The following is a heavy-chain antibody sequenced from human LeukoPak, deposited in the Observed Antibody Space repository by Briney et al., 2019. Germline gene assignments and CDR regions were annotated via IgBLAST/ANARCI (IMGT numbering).Heavy chain of an antibody. CDR2: IKQDGNEK. Sequence: GGSLRLSCTASGFIFSSFWMSWVRQTPGKGLEWVAYIKQDGNEKYYVDSVKGRFTISRDNAKNSLYLQMNSLRAEDTAVYYCARDGYINGWKFDYWGQGRLVTASS. D-gene: IGHD6-19*01. J-gene: IGHJ4*02. V-gene: IGHV3-7*01. CDR3: ARDGYINGWKFDY. CDR1: GFIFSSFW.